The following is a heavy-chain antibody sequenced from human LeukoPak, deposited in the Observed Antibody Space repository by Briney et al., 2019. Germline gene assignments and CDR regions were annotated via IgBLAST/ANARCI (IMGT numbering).Heavy chain of an antibody. CDR2: ISGSDGST. V-gene: IGHV3-23*01. Sequence: PGGSLRLSCAASGFTFSSYAMSWVRQAPGKGLEWVSAISGSDGSTYYADSVKGRFTISRDNSKNTLYLQMNSLRAEDTAVYYCAKYTENDPIITVAGDFDHWGQGTLVTVSS. CDR1: GFTFSSYA. J-gene: IGHJ4*02. D-gene: IGHD6-19*01. CDR3: AKYTENDPIITVAGDFDH.